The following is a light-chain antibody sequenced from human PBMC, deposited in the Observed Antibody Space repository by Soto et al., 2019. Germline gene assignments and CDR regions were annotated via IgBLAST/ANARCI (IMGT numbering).Light chain of an antibody. CDR1: QDIRSD. V-gene: IGKV1-6*01. Sequence: AIKMTQSPSSLSASVEDSITITCRASQDIRSDLGWYQQKPGRAPKLLIYDASSLQGGVPSRFSGSGSGTDFTLTISSLQPEDFATYYCLQDYDYLWKFGQGGKV. J-gene: IGKJ1*01. CDR2: DAS. CDR3: LQDYDYLWK.